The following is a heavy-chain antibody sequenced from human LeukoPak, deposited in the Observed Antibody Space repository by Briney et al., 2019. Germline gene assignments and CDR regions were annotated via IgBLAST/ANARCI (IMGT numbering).Heavy chain of an antibody. CDR2: IYTSGST. J-gene: IGHJ4*02. V-gene: IGHV4-4*07. Sequence: SETLSLTCTVSGGSISSYYWSWIWKPPGKGLEWIGRIYTSGSTNYNPSLKSRVTMSVDTSKNQFSLKLSSVTAADTAVYYCARDRLGATRGYFDYWGQGTLVTVSS. CDR3: ARDRLGATRGYFDY. D-gene: IGHD1-26*01. CDR1: GGSISSYY.